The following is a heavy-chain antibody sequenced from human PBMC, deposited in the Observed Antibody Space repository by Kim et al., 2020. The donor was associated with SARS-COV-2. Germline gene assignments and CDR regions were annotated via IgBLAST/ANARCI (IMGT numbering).Heavy chain of an antibody. CDR2: LSGSGGST. V-gene: IGHV3-23*01. J-gene: IGHJ3*02. CDR3: AKDPVGWVGNAFEI. Sequence: GGSLRLSCAASGFSFGTYAFSSYAMNWVRQAPGKGLEWVSGLSGSGGSTYYADSVRGRFTISRDNSKNTLYLQMTSLRTEDTALYYCAKDPVGWVGNAFEIWGQGTMVTVSS. D-gene: IGHD1-26*01. CDR1: GFSFGTYAFSSYA.